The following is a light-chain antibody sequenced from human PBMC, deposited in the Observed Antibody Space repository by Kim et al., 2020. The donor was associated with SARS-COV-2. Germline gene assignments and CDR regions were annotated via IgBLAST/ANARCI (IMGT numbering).Light chain of an antibody. CDR2: AAS. Sequence: SVGDRVTITCRASQSMTTYLNWYQHKPGTAPKLLIYAASSLQGGVPSRFSGSGSGTEFILTISSLQPEDFATYYCQQSYRTPPFTFGPGTKVDIK. CDR1: QSMTTY. J-gene: IGKJ3*01. CDR3: QQSYRTPPFT. V-gene: IGKV1-39*01.